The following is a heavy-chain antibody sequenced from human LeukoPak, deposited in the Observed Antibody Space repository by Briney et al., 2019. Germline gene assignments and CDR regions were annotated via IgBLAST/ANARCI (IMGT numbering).Heavy chain of an antibody. CDR3: ARGSKAVADYDY. Sequence: SETLSLTCTVSGGSISSYYWSWIRQPAEKGLEWIGRIYTSGSTNYNPSLKSRVTMSVDTSKNQFSLKLSSVTAADTAVYYCARGSKAVADYDYWGQGTLVTVSS. D-gene: IGHD6-19*01. J-gene: IGHJ4*02. CDR2: IYTSGST. CDR1: GGSISSYY. V-gene: IGHV4-4*07.